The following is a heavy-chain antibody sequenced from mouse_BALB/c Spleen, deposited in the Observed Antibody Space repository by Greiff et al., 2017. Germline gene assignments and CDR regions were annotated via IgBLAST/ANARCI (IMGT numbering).Heavy chain of an antibody. V-gene: IGHV1-9*01. J-gene: IGHJ2*01. CDR1: GYTFSSYW. CDR2: ILPGSGST. Sequence: VQLQQSGAELMKPGASVKISCKATGYTFSSYWIEWVKQRPGHGLEWIGEILPGSGSTNYNEKFKGKATFTADTSSNTAYMQLSSLTSEDSAVYYCARRGPYGNYGFDYWGQGTTLTVSS. D-gene: IGHD2-10*02. CDR3: ARRGPYGNYGFDY.